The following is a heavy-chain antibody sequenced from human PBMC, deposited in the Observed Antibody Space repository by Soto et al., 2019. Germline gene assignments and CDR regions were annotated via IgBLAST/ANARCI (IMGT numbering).Heavy chain of an antibody. V-gene: IGHV4-59*12. D-gene: IGHD6-19*01. J-gene: IGHJ4*02. Sequence: SETLSLTCTVSGGSISSYYWSWIRQPSGKGLEWIGYIYNSGTTIYNPSLKSRVTISADTSKNQFSLRLSSVTAADTAVYYCARGLRQWLAPFSYWGQGTLVTVSS. CDR3: ARGLRQWLAPFSY. CDR2: IYNSGTT. CDR1: GGSISSYY.